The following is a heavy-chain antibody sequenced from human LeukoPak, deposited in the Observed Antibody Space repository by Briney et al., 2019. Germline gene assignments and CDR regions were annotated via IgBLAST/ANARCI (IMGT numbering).Heavy chain of an antibody. Sequence: PSETLSLTCAVHGGSFSGYYWSWIRQPPGKGLEWIGEINHSGSTNYNPSLKSRVTISVDTSKNQFSLKLYSVTAADTAVYYCATRKLGNDYWGQGTLVTVSS. CDR1: GGSFSGYY. D-gene: IGHD7-27*01. CDR2: INHSGST. J-gene: IGHJ4*02. CDR3: ATRKLGNDY. V-gene: IGHV4-34*01.